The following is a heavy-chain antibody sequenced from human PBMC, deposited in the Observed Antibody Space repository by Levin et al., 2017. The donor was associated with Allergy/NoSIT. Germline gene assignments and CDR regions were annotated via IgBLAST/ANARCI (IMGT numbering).Heavy chain of an antibody. CDR2: INSDGSST. J-gene: IGHJ4*02. D-gene: IGHD2-2*01. Sequence: PGGSLRLSCAASGFTFSSYWMHWVRQAPGKGLVWVSRINSDGSSTSYADSVKGRFTISRDNAKNTLYLQMNSLRAEDTAVYYCARGYCSSTSCYDGYSWGQGTLVTVSS. CDR1: GFTFSSYW. CDR3: ARGYCSSTSCYDGYS. V-gene: IGHV3-74*01.